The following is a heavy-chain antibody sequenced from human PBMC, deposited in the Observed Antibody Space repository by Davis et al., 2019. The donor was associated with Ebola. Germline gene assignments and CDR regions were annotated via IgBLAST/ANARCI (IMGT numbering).Heavy chain of an antibody. D-gene: IGHD2-2*01. CDR1: GFTFSSYW. J-gene: IGHJ4*02. CDR3: ARVSIVVVIGWSGGEFDY. V-gene: IGHV3-7*01. CDR2: IKQDGSEK. Sequence: GESLKISCAASGFTFSSYWMSWVRQAPGKGLEWVANIKQDGSEKYYVDSVKGRFTISRDNAKNSLYLQMNSLRAEDTAVYYCARVSIVVVIGWSGGEFDYWGQGTLVTVSS.